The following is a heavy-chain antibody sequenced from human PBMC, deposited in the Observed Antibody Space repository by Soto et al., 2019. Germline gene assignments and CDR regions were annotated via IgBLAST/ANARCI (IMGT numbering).Heavy chain of an antibody. CDR1: GYSISSGYY. J-gene: IGHJ4*02. D-gene: IGHD2-15*01. V-gene: IGHV4-38-2*01. CDR3: GKVLVGATGHTDSDS. Sequence: KTSETLSLTCAVSGYSISSGYYWGWLRQPPGKGLEWIGSIYHGGSTYYNPSLKSRVTISRDTSKNQFSLKLTSVTAADTALYYCGKVLVGATGHTDSDSWGPGTLVTVSS. CDR2: IYHGGST.